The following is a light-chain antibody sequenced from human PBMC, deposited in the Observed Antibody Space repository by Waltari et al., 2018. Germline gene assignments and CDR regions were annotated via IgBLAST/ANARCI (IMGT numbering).Light chain of an antibody. J-gene: IGLJ3*02. Sequence: QLVLTPSPPASASPGSSVKLTCTLTGEYSAYAIAGHQQQPEKGPRYLMNVNSDGSHDKADGIPERFSGSSAGAERYLIISRLQSDDEADYFCQTWGMNIQVFGGGTRLTVL. CDR2: VNSDGSH. V-gene: IGLV4-69*01. CDR1: GEYSAYA. CDR3: QTWGMNIQV.